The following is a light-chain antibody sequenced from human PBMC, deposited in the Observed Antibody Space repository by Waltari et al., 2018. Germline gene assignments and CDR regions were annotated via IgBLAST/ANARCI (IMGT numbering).Light chain of an antibody. Sequence: EIVLTQSPATLSLSPGERATLSCRASQSVSSYLAWYQQQPGQAPRLLIYDASNRATGIPARFSGSGSGTDFTLTINSLEPEDFAVYYCQQRSNWPPITFGQGTRLEIK. CDR1: QSVSSY. CDR2: DAS. J-gene: IGKJ5*01. CDR3: QQRSNWPPIT. V-gene: IGKV3-11*01.